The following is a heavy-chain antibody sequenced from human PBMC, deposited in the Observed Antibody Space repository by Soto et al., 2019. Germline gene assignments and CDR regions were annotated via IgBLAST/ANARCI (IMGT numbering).Heavy chain of an antibody. D-gene: IGHD6-19*01. V-gene: IGHV4-59*01. Sequence: QVHLQESGPGLVKPSETMSLTCTASGASIRNFYWNWVRQFPGKGLEWIGHIYNGERTNYNPSLKSRVTTSVDTSKNQFALKLISVTVADTAVYYCAQTTGWPGFDYWGQGTLVAVSS. J-gene: IGHJ4*02. CDR3: AQTTGWPGFDY. CDR1: GASIRNFY. CDR2: IYNGERT.